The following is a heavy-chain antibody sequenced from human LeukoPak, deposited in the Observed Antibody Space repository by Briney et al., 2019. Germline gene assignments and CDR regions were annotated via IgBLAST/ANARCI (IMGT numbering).Heavy chain of an antibody. D-gene: IGHD2-2*01. V-gene: IGHV4-39*02. CDR3: ARDSCSSTSCEFDY. CDR1: GGSISSSSYY. Sequence: SETLSLTCTVSGGSISSSSYYWGWIRQPPGKGLEWIGSIYYSGSTYYNPSLKSRVTISVDTSKNQFSLKLSSVTAADTAVYYCARDSCSSTSCEFDYWGQGTLVTVSS. CDR2: IYYSGST. J-gene: IGHJ4*02.